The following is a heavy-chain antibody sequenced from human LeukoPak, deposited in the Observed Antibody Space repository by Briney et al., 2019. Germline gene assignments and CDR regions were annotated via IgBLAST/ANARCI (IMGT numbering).Heavy chain of an antibody. CDR3: ATTNYDFWSGYSDY. V-gene: IGHV3-11*01. J-gene: IGHJ4*02. Sequence: GGSLRLSCAASGFTFSDYYMSWIRQAPGKGLEWVSYISSSGSTIYYADSVKGRFTISRDNAENSLYLQMNSLRAEDTAVYYCATTNYDFWSGYSDYWGQGTLVTVSS. CDR1: GFTFSDYY. D-gene: IGHD3-3*01. CDR2: ISSSGSTI.